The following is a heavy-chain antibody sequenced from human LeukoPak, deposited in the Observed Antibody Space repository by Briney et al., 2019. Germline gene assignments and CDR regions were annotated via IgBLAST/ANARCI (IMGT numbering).Heavy chain of an antibody. CDR2: IYHSGST. V-gene: IGHV4-30-2*01. CDR3: ARVYSSSSGGSHAFDI. D-gene: IGHD6-6*01. Sequence: SETLSLTCTVSGGSISSGGYYWSWIRQPPGKGLEWIGYIYHSGSTYYNPSLKSRVTISVDRSKNQFSLKLSSVTAADTAVYYCARVYSSSSGGSHAFDIWGQGTMVTVSS. CDR1: GGSISSGGYY. J-gene: IGHJ3*02.